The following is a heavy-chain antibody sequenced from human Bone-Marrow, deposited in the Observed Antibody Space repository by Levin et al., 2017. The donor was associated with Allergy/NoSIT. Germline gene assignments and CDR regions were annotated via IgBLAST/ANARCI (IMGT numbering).Heavy chain of an antibody. CDR2: IDSDGTTI. J-gene: IGHJ6*02. V-gene: IGHV3-74*01. CDR3: ARERTDNALDV. Sequence: GGSLRLSCAASGFPVSRYWMHWVRQAPGKGLVWVARIDSDGTTIKYADFVKGRFTISSDNAENTVYLQMNSLRAEDTAVYYCARERTDNALDVWGQGTTVTVSS. D-gene: IGHD1-1*01. CDR1: GFPVSRYW.